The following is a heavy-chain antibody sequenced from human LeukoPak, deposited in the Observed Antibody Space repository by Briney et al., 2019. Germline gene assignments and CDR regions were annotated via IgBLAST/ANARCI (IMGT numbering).Heavy chain of an antibody. J-gene: IGHJ5*02. CDR1: GDSVSSNSVA. CDR2: TYYRTKWYN. Sequence: SQTLSLTCAISGDSVSSNSVAWNWNRQSPSRGLEWLGRTYYRTKWYNDYAVSVKSRITINPDTSKNHLALQLSSVTPEDTAVYYCARVVGYCSGGSCDDNWFDPWGQGTLVTVSS. CDR3: ARVVGYCSGGSCDDNWFDP. D-gene: IGHD2-15*01. V-gene: IGHV6-1*01.